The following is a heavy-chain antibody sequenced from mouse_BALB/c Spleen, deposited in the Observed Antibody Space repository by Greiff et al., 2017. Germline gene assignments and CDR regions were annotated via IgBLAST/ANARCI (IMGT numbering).Heavy chain of an antibody. CDR2: IYPGDGDT. D-gene: IGHD3-3*01. CDR3: ARLGPPRDFDY. Sequence: VQVVESGPELVKPGASVKISCKASGYAFSSSWMNWVKQRPGQGLEWIGRIYPGDGDTNYNGKFKGKATLTADKSSSTAYMQLSSLTSVDSAVYFCARLGPPRDFDYWGQGTTLTVSS. V-gene: IGHV1-82*01. J-gene: IGHJ2*01. CDR1: GYAFSSSW.